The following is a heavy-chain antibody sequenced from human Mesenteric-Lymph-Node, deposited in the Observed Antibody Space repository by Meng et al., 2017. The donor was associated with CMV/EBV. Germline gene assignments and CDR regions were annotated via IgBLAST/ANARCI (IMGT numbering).Heavy chain of an antibody. V-gene: IGHV3-21*01. CDR1: KFTFDDYD. D-gene: IGHD3-3*01. CDR3: ARGVTIFGVVILGRGYYGMDV. J-gene: IGHJ6*02. Sequence: GESLKISCTASKFTFDDYDVSWVRQAPGKGLEWVSSISSSSSYIYYADSVKGRFTISRDNAKNSLYLQMNSLRAEDTAVYYCARGVTIFGVVILGRGYYGMDVWGQGTTVTVSS. CDR2: ISSSSSYI.